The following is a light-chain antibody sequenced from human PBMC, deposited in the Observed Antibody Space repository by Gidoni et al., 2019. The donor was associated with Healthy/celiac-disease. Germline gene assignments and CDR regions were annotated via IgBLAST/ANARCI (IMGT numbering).Light chain of an antibody. V-gene: IGKV3-20*01. CDR2: GAS. Sequence: ENVLTQSPGTLILSPGERATLPSRASQSISSSSLAWYQQKPGQTPRLLIHGASSRATGIPDRFSGSGSGTDFTLTISRLEPEDSAVYYCQQYGSSLRTFGQGTKLEI. J-gene: IGKJ2*01. CDR1: QSISSSS. CDR3: QQYGSSLRT.